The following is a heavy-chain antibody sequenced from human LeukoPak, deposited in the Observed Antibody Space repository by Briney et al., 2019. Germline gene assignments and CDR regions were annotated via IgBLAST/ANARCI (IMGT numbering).Heavy chain of an antibody. CDR2: IYYSGST. Sequence: PSETLSLTCTVPGGSISTYYWSWIRQPPGKGLEWIACIYYSGSTVYNPSLRSRGTISVDTSKNQFSLKLTSVTAADTAVYYCARGSITVVPAFDIWGQGTMVTVSS. V-gene: IGHV4-59*12. J-gene: IGHJ3*02. CDR3: ARGSITVVPAFDI. CDR1: GGSISTYY. D-gene: IGHD4-23*01.